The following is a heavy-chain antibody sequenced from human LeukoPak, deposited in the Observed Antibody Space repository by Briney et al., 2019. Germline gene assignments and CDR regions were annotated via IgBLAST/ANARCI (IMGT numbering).Heavy chain of an antibody. CDR1: GGTFSSYA. CDR3: ARDWGELPVWRLDAFDI. Sequence: SVKVSCKASGGTFSSYAISWVRQAPGQGLEWMGGIIPIFGTANYAQKFQGRVTITADESTSTAYMELRSLRSEDTAVYYCARDWGELPVWRLDAFDIWGQGTMVTVSS. CDR2: IIPIFGTA. D-gene: IGHD1-26*01. J-gene: IGHJ3*02. V-gene: IGHV1-69*01.